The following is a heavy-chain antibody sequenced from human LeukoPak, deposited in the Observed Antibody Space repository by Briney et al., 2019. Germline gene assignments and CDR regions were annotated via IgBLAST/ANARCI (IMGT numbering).Heavy chain of an antibody. Sequence: GGSLRLSCAASGFTFSSYAMSWVRQAPGKGLEWVGFIRSKAYGGTTEYAASVKGRFTISRDDSKSIAYLQMNSLKTEDTAVYYCTRTSHYDGHYYYYYMDVWGKGTTVTISS. CDR1: GFTFSSYA. CDR2: IRSKAYGGTT. D-gene: IGHD4-17*01. CDR3: TRTSHYDGHYYYYYMDV. V-gene: IGHV3-49*04. J-gene: IGHJ6*03.